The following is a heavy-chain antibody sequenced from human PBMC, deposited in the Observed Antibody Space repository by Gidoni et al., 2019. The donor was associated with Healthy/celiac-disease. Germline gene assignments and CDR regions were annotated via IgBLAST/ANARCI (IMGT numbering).Heavy chain of an antibody. CDR2: ISYDGSNK. CDR3: ARKTYDSSGLLPGGLAY. D-gene: IGHD3-22*01. CDR1: GFTFSSYA. J-gene: IGHJ4*02. Sequence: QVQLVESGGGVVQPGRSLRLACAASGFTFSSYAMHWVRQAPGKGLEWVAVISYDGSNKYYADSVKGRFTISRDNSKNTLYLQMNSLRAEDTAVYYCARKTYDSSGLLPGGLAYWGQGTLVTVSS. V-gene: IGHV3-30*01.